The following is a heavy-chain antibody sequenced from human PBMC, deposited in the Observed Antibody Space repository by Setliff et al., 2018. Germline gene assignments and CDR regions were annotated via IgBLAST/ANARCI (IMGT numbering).Heavy chain of an antibody. J-gene: IGHJ4*02. CDR3: ATEDPHLSSGGPDS. V-gene: IGHV3-7*01. CDR2: IKQDGSEK. D-gene: IGHD3-10*01. CDR1: GFTFSSYW. Sequence: PGGSLRLSCAASGFTFSSYWMSWVRQAPGKGLEWVANIKQDGSEKYYVDSVKGRFTISRDNAKNSLYLQMNSLRAEDTAVYYCATEDPHLSSGGPDSWGQGTQVTVSS.